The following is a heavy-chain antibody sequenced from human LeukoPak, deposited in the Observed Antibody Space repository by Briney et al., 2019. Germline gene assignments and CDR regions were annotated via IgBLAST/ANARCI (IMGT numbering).Heavy chain of an antibody. CDR3: TRDHEDYGSPSFDF. J-gene: IGHJ4*02. CDR1: GFTFGDYA. V-gene: IGHV3-49*04. Sequence: GGSLRLSCTTSGFTFGDYAMSWVRQAPGKGLEWVGFIRSKTYGGTIEDAASVKGRFSISSDDSKGIAYLQMNSLKTEDTAVYYCTRDHEDYGSPSFDFWGQGTLVTVSS. D-gene: IGHD4/OR15-4a*01. CDR2: IRSKTYGGTI.